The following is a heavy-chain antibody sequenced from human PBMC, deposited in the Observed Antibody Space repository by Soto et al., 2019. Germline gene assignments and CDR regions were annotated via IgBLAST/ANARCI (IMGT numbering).Heavy chain of an antibody. CDR1: GYTFTSYA. D-gene: IGHD6-19*01. J-gene: IGHJ4*02. CDR2: INAGNGNT. CDR3: ARAEAVPADFDY. Sequence: ASVKVSCKASGYTFTSYAMHWVRQAPGQRLEWMGWINAGNGNTKYSQKFQGRVTITRGTSASTAYMELSSLRSEDTAAYYCARAEAVPADFDYWGQGTLVTVS. V-gene: IGHV1-3*01.